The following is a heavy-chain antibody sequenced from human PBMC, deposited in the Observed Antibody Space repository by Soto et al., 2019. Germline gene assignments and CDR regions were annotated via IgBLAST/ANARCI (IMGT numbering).Heavy chain of an antibody. J-gene: IGHJ6*02. CDR1: GGSISSSSYY. CDR2: IYYSGST. D-gene: IGHD4-17*01. CDR3: ARLGEDYSDLTGYYYYGMDV. V-gene: IGHV4-39*01. Sequence: SETLSLTCTVGGGSISSSSYYCGWIRQPPGKGLEWIGSIYYSGSTYYNPSLKSRVTISVDTSKNQFSLKLSSVTAADTAVYYCARLGEDYSDLTGYYYYGMDVWGQGTTVTVSS.